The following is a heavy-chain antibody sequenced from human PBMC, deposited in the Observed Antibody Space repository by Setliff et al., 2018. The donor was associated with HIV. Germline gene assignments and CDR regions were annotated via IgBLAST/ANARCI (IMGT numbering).Heavy chain of an antibody. CDR3: VRVNYVRAYNNWFDP. CDR1: GGAISGSGYY. D-gene: IGHD4-4*01. CDR2: IYYSGSV. Sequence: SETLSLTCSVSGGAISGSGYYWSWIRQPPGKALEWIGYIYYSGSVYYNPSLKSRLTISVDTSKNQFSVKLNSVTAADTAVYYCVRVNYVRAYNNWFDPWGQRILVTVSS. J-gene: IGHJ5*02. V-gene: IGHV4-31*03.